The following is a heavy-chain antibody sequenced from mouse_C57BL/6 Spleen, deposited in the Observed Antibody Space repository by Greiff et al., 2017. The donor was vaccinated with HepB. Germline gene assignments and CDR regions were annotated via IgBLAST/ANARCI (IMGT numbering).Heavy chain of an antibody. CDR2: IYPGDGDT. Sequence: QVQLKQSGPELVKPGASVKISCKASGYAFSSSWMNWVKQRPGKGLEWIGRIYPGDGDTNYNGKFKGKATLTADKSSSTAYMQLSSLTSEDSAVYFCARSEREYFDYWGQGTTLTVSS. J-gene: IGHJ2*01. V-gene: IGHV1-82*01. CDR1: GYAFSSSW. CDR3: ARSEREYFDY.